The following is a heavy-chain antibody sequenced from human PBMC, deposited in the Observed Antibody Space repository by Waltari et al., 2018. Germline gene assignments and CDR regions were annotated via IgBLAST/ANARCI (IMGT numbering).Heavy chain of an antibody. J-gene: IGHJ4*02. CDR3: ARFESSAPYYFDY. D-gene: IGHD3-9*01. V-gene: IGHV3-21*01. CDR2: ISSSSSYI. CDR1: GFTFSSYS. Sequence: EVQLVDSGGGLVKPGGSLRLSCAASGFTFSSYSMTWVRQAPGKGLEWVSSISSSSSYISYADSVKGRFTISRDNAKNSLYLQMNSLRAEDTAVYYCARFESSAPYYFDYWGQGTLVTVSS.